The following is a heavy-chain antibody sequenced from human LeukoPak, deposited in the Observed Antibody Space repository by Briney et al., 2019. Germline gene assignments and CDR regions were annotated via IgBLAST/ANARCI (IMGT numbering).Heavy chain of an antibody. V-gene: IGHV1-8*01. D-gene: IGHD5-18*01. CDR2: MNPNSGNT. Sequence: ASVTVSFKASGYTFTSYDINWVRQATGQGLEWMGWMNPNSGNTGYAQKFQGRVTMTRNASLSTAYMELSSLRSEHTAVYYCARVGGSYGFAPARYDYWGQGTLVTVSS. CDR3: ARVGGSYGFAPARYDY. J-gene: IGHJ4*02. CDR1: GYTFTSYD.